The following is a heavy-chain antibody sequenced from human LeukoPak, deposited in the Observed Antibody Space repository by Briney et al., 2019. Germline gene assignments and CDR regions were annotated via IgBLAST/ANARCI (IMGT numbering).Heavy chain of an antibody. V-gene: IGHV4-31*03. Sequence: SQTLSLTCTVSGGSISSGGYYWSWIRQHPGKGLEWIGYIYYSGSTYYNPSLKSRVTISVDTSKNQFSLKLSSVTAADTAVYYCARGGERRYYDILTGYDYWGQGTLVTVSS. CDR1: GGSISSGGYY. D-gene: IGHD3-9*01. CDR2: IYYSGST. J-gene: IGHJ4*02. CDR3: ARGGERRYYDILTGYDY.